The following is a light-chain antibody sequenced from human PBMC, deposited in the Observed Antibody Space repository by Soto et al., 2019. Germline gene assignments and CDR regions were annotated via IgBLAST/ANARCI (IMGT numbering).Light chain of an antibody. CDR1: QDIKKA. CDR3: QQDYSYPLT. CDR2: ASF. Sequence: ALQMTQSPSSLSASVGDRVTITCRASQDIKKALGWYQQKPGKAPKLLIYASFTLQSGVPSRFSGSGYGTDFTLTISSLQPEDSATYFCQQDYSYPLTFGGGTKVEVK. V-gene: IGKV1-6*01. J-gene: IGKJ4*01.